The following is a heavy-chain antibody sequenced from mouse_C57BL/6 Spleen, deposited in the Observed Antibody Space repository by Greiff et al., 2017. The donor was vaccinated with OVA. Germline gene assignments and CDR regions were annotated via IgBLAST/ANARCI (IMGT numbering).Heavy chain of an antibody. V-gene: IGHV14-2*01. CDR1: GFNIKDYY. D-gene: IGHD4-1*01. CDR2: IDPEDGET. Sequence: EVQLQQSGAELVKPGASVKLSCTASGFNIKDYYMHWVKQRPEQGLEWIGRIDPEDGETKYATKFQGKATITANTSSNAAYLQRSSLTSEDTAVYYGTRRLPGIDYWGQGTTLTVSS. J-gene: IGHJ2*01. CDR3: TRRLPGIDY.